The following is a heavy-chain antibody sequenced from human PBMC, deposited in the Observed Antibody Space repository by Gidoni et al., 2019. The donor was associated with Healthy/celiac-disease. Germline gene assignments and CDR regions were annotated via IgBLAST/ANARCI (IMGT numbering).Heavy chain of an antibody. V-gene: IGHV1-69*01. J-gene: IGHJ4*02. CDR3: AVGLEHRSLSHYFDY. Sequence: QVQLGQSGAEVKKPGSSVKVSCKASGGTFSSYAISWVRQAPGQGLEWMGGIIPVFGTANYAQKFQGRVTITADESTSTAYMELSSLRSEDTAVYYCAVGLEHRSLSHYFDYWGQGTLVTVSS. CDR2: IIPVFGTA. D-gene: IGHD1-1*01. CDR1: GGTFSSYA.